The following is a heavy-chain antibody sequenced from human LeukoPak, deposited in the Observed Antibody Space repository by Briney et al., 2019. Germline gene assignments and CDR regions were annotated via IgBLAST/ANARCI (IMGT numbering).Heavy chain of an antibody. V-gene: IGHV1-24*01. CDR2: FDPEDGET. Sequence: GASVKVSCKVSGYTLTELSMHWVRQAPGKGLEWMGGFDPEDGETIYAQKFQGRVTMTEDTSTDTAYMELSSLRSEDTAVYYCATISWSPGGDAFDIWGQGTMVTVSS. CDR3: ATISWSPGGDAFDI. J-gene: IGHJ3*02. D-gene: IGHD6-13*01. CDR1: GYTLTELS.